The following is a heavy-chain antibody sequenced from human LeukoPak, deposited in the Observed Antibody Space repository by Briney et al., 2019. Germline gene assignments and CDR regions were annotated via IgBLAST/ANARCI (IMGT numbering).Heavy chain of an antibody. Sequence: PGGSLRLSCGASGLTFSTYAMTWVRQAPGRGLQWVSAISASGQTTYYADSVKGRFTISRDNSKNTLYLQMNSLRAEDTAVYYCAIRSASFDCWGQGTLVTVSS. V-gene: IGHV3-23*01. CDR1: GLTFSTYA. D-gene: IGHD6-19*01. CDR3: AIRSASFDC. CDR2: ISASGQTT. J-gene: IGHJ4*02.